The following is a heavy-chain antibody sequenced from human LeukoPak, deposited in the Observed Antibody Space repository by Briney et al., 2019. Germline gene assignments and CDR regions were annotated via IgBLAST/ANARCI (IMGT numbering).Heavy chain of an antibody. J-gene: IGHJ3*02. CDR1: GYSFGDYY. CDR2: IWPGDSNS. D-gene: IGHD1-1*01. Sequence: GGSLKISCKASGYSFGDYYLGWVRQTPGKGLEWMGIIWPGDSNSRYSPSFQGQVTFSADKSINSAFLHWSSLRASDTAMYYCTTGFRGDGQTDDAFDIWGQGTMVIVSS. V-gene: IGHV5-51*01. CDR3: TTGFRGDGQTDDAFDI.